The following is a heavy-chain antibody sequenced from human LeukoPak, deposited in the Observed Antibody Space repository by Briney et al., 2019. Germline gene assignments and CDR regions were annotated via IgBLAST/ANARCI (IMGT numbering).Heavy chain of an antibody. J-gene: IGHJ4*02. V-gene: IGHV3-30*04. CDR2: ISFDGNSK. D-gene: IGHD6-25*01. CDR3: ARAALSSGWKAGVNY. CDR1: GFTFSTYA. Sequence: GGSLRLSCAASGFTFSTYAMHWVRLPPGKGLEWVALISFDGNSKYYADSVKGRFTISRDSSKSTLYLQMNSLRAEDTAVYYCARAALSSGWKAGVNYWGQGTLVTVS.